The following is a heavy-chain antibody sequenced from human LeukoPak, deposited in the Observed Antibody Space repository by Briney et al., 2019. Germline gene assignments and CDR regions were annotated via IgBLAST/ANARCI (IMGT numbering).Heavy chain of an antibody. V-gene: IGHV1-18*01. CDR1: GYTFTSYG. Sequence: ASVKVSCKASGYTFTSYGISWVRQATGQGLEWMGWISAYNGNTNYAQKLQGRVTMTTDTSTSTAYMELRSLRSDDTAVYYCARDPSLDYGDYVDYWGQGTLVTVSS. J-gene: IGHJ4*02. CDR3: ARDPSLDYGDYVDY. D-gene: IGHD4-17*01. CDR2: ISAYNGNT.